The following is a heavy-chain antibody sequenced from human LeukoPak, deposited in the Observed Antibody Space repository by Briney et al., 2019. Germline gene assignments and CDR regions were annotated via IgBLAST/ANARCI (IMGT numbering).Heavy chain of an antibody. V-gene: IGHV4-59*01. CDR2: IYYSGST. J-gene: IGHJ4*02. CDR1: GGSICSYY. Sequence: SETLSLTCTVSGGSICSYYWSWIRQPPGKGLEWIGYIYYSGSTNYNPSLKSRVTISVDTSKNQFSLKLSSVTAADTAVYYCARGRELLYFDYWGQGTLVTVSS. D-gene: IGHD1-26*01. CDR3: ARGRELLYFDY.